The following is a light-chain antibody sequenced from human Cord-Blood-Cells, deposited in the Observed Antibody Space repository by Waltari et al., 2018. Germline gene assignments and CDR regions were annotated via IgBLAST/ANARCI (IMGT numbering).Light chain of an antibody. CDR2: GNS. J-gene: IGLJ2*01. CDR1: SSKIGQGYD. CDR3: QSYDSSLSGVV. V-gene: IGLV1-40*01. Sequence: QSVLTQPPSVSGAPGQRVTISCTGSSSKIGQGYDVHGYQQLPGTAPKLLIYGNSNRPSGVPDRFSVSKSGTSASLAITVLQAEDEADYYCQSYDSSLSGVVFGGGTKLTVL.